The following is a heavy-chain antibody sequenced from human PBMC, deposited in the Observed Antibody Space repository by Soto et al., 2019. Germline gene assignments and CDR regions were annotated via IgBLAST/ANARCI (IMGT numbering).Heavy chain of an antibody. CDR3: ARSAGYNFDY. D-gene: IGHD5-12*01. Sequence: QVQLQESGPGLVKPSQTLSLTCTVSDGSISSGGYYWSWIRQHPGKGLEWIGYIYYSGTTYYNPSLKSRVAIPIDTSKDQFALNLNSVTAADTAVYYCARSAGYNFDYWGQGTLVTVSS. CDR1: DGSISSGGYY. CDR2: IYYSGTT. J-gene: IGHJ4*02. V-gene: IGHV4-31*03.